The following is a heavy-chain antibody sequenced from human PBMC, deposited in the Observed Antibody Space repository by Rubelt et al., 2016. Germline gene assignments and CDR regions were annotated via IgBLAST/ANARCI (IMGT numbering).Heavy chain of an antibody. V-gene: IGHV4-59*01. J-gene: IGHJ4*02. CDR3: ARDRHSYGF. D-gene: IGHD5-18*01. CDR2: IYYTGST. Sequence: QVQLQESGPGLVKPSETLSLTCTVSGGSFSNYYWSWIRQPPGKGLEWIGYIYYTGSTNYNPSLKSRVTISMDTSRNQFSLRLISVTAAGTAMYYCARDRHSYGFWGQGTLVTVSS. CDR1: GGSFSNYY.